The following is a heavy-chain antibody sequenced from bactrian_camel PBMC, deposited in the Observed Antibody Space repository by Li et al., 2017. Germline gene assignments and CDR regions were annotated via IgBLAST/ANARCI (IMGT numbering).Heavy chain of an antibody. Sequence: QLESGGGSVQTGGSLRLSCQVNGSYKRGSMCMGWFRHIPGKEREGVAAINSDDVTTNYADSVKGRFTISKDNTKNVLNLQMRNLKPEDSAMYYCAAGHCAGGYCYECADEYNYMGQGTQVTVS. V-gene: IGHV3S1*01. J-gene: IGHJ4*01. CDR3: AAGHCAGGYCYECADEYNY. D-gene: IGHD2*01. CDR1: GSYKRGSMC. CDR2: INSDDVTT.